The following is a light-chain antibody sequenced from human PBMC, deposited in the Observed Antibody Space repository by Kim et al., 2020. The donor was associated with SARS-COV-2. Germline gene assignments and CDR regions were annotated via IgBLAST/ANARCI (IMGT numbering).Light chain of an antibody. CDR2: AAS. Sequence: DIQMTQSPSSLAASVGDRVTIACRASQSISTYLNWYQQKPGKAPKLLIYAASSLQSGVPSRFSGSGSGTDFTLTISSLQPEDFATYYCQQANNFPFTFGGGTKVDIK. V-gene: IGKV1-12*01. J-gene: IGKJ4*01. CDR1: QSISTY. CDR3: QQANNFPFT.